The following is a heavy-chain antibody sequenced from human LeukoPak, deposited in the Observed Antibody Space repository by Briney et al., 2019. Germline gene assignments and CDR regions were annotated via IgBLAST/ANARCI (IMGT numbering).Heavy chain of an antibody. Sequence: SETLSLTCTVSGGPISSYYWSWIRQPPGKGLEWIGYIYYSGSTNYNPSLKSRVAISVDTSKNQFSLKLSSVTAADTAVYYCARLRGADYYGSGSYYNWGGAYLDYWGQGTLVTVSS. J-gene: IGHJ4*02. CDR2: IYYSGST. CDR3: ARLRGADYYGSGSYYNWGGAYLDY. V-gene: IGHV4-59*08. D-gene: IGHD3-10*01. CDR1: GGPISSYY.